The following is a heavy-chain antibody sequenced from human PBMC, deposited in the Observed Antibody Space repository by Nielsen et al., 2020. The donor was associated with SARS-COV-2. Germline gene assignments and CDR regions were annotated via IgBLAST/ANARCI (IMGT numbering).Heavy chain of an antibody. CDR1: GYRFTELS. CDR3: ATLRGYDKNY. D-gene: IGHD6-25*01. J-gene: IGHJ4*02. V-gene: IGHV1-24*01. Sequence: ASVKVSCKVSGYRFTELSMHWVRQAHGKGLEWMGSFDPGDGETLYAQKFQGRVTLSADTLSDTVYMDLRTLRSEDTALYYCATLRGYDKNYWGQGTLVTVSS. CDR2: FDPGDGET.